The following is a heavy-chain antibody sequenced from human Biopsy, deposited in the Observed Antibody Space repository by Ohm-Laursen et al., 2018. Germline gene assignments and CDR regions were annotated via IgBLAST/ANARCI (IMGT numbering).Heavy chain of an antibody. CDR2: ISPSGATT. Sequence: GSSVKVSCNASGNTFATYHIHWVRQAPGQGLEWMGVISPSGATTSFSQKFQARITMTRDTSTGTVYMDLNSLGSEDTAVYYCARAGVGSDGTDSYYYGMDVWGPGTTVTVSS. V-gene: IGHV1-46*01. J-gene: IGHJ6*02. CDR1: GNTFATYH. CDR3: ARAGVGSDGTDSYYYGMDV. D-gene: IGHD5-24*01.